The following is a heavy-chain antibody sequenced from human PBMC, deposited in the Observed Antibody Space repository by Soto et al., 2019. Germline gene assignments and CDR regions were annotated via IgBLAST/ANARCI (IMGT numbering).Heavy chain of an antibody. V-gene: IGHV3-23*01. J-gene: IGHJ4*02. Sequence: PGESLKISCAGPGVTPTTTPFSLVRQPQGKGLEWVTTISGTASRTYYVDSVKGRFFISRDNSKNTVTLQMNNLTAEDTAVYYCARYGYSYSARFFDYWGQGTRVTVSS. D-gene: IGHD5-18*01. CDR1: GVTPTTTP. CDR2: ISGTASRT. CDR3: ARYGYSYSARFFDY.